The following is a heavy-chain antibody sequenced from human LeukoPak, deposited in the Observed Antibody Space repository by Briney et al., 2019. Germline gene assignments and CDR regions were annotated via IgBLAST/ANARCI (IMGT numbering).Heavy chain of an antibody. Sequence: GGSLRLSCAASGFTFSSYAMNWVRQAPGKGLEWVSAISGSGGSTYYADSVKGRFTISRDNSKSTLYLQMNSLRAEDTAIYYCAKMGGSIAARPNYFDYWGQGTLVTVSS. CDR2: ISGSGGST. CDR3: AKMGGSIAARPNYFDY. J-gene: IGHJ4*02. D-gene: IGHD6-6*01. CDR1: GFTFSSYA. V-gene: IGHV3-23*01.